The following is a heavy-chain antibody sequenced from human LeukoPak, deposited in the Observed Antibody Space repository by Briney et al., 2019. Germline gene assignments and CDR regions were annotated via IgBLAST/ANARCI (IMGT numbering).Heavy chain of an antibody. V-gene: IGHV5-51*01. Sequence: GESLKISCKGSGYRFTSYWIGWVRHMPGKGLEWMGIIYPGDSDTRYSPSFQGQVTISADKSISTAYMELSRLRSDDTAVYYCARGGLSDSFDYWGQGTLVTVSS. CDR3: ARGGLSDSFDY. D-gene: IGHD3-16*02. CDR1: GYRFTSYW. CDR2: IYPGDSDT. J-gene: IGHJ4*02.